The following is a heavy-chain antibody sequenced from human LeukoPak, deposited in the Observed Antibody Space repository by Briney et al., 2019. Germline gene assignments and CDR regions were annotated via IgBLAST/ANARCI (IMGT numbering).Heavy chain of an antibody. V-gene: IGHV4-4*07. J-gene: IGHJ4*02. CDR3: ARNYDFWSGYLQP. D-gene: IGHD3-3*01. CDR2: IYTSGST. Sequence: KPSETLSLTCTVSGGSISSYYWSWIRQPAGKGLEWTGRIYTSGSTNYNPSLKSRVTMSVDTSSREVSEKLSSVTAADAAVYYCARNYDFWSGYLQPWGQGTLVTVSS. CDR1: GGSISSYY.